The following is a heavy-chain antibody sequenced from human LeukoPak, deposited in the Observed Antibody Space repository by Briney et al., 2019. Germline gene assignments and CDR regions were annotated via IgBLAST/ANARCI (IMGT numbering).Heavy chain of an antibody. J-gene: IGHJ4*02. CDR3: ARQTARYYSPFDY. CDR2: IKQDGSEK. V-gene: IGHV3-7*01. CDR1: GYTFSSYW. D-gene: IGHD3-16*01. Sequence: GGSLRLSCAASGYTFSSYWMNWVRQAPGKGLEWVANIKQDGSEKYYVDSVKGRFTISRDNAKNSLYLQMNSLRAEDTAVYYCARQTARYYSPFDYWGQGTLVTVSS.